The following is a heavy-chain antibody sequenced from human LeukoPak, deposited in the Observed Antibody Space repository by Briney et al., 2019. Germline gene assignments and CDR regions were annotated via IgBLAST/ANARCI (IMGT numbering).Heavy chain of an antibody. CDR2: ISGSGSYT. J-gene: IGHJ4*02. CDR3: ARVGSIAAAGTPDY. CDR1: GFTFSDYY. V-gene: IGHV3-11*06. Sequence: WGSLRLSCAASGFTFSDYYMTWIRQAPGKGLEWLSYISGSGSYTNYADSVKGRFTTSRDNAKNSLYLQMNSLRAEDTAVYYCARVGSIAAAGTPDYWGQGTIATVSS. D-gene: IGHD6-13*01.